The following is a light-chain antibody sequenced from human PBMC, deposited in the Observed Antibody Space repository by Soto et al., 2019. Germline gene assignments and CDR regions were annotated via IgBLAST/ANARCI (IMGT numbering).Light chain of an antibody. Sequence: EIVLTQSPGTLSLSPGERATLSCRAGQSVSGDYLVWYQQKPGQAPRLLIYGASYRATGIPDRFSGSGSGTDFTLTISRLEPEDFAVYYCQQYGSSPLTFGQGTKVDSK. CDR2: GAS. V-gene: IGKV3-20*01. CDR3: QQYGSSPLT. J-gene: IGKJ1*01. CDR1: QSVSGDY.